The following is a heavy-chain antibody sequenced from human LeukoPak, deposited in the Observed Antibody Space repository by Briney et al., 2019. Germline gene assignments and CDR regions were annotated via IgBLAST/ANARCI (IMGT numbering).Heavy chain of an antibody. Sequence: SETLSLTCTVSGYSISTGYYWDWIRQPPGKGLEWIGTFYHGGSTYYNPSLKSRVTISVDTSKNQFSLKLSSVTAADTAVYYCARQVYDSSGYSTDFDYWGQGTLVTVSS. J-gene: IGHJ4*02. V-gene: IGHV4-38-2*02. CDR1: GYSISTGYY. CDR2: FYHGGST. D-gene: IGHD3-22*01. CDR3: ARQVYDSSGYSTDFDY.